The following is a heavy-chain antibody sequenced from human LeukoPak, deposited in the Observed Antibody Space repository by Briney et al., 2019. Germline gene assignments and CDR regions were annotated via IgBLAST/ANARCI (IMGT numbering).Heavy chain of an antibody. D-gene: IGHD3-10*01. V-gene: IGHV4-34*01. CDR1: GGSFSGYY. CDR3: ARLFYYYYMDV. J-gene: IGHJ6*03. CDR2: INHSGST. Sequence: PSETLSLTCAVYGGSFSGYYWSWIRQPPGKGLEWIGEINHSGSTNYNPSLKSRVTISVDTSKNQFSLKLSSVTAADTAVYYCARLFYYYYMDVWGKGTTVITSS.